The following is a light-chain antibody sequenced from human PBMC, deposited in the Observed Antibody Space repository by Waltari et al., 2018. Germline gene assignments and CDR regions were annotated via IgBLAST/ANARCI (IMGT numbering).Light chain of an antibody. J-gene: IGKJ2*01. CDR3: QQYNSWPPYT. Sequence: EIVMTQSPATLSVSPGERATLSCRASQGVSSNLAWYQQKPGQAPRLLIYGASSRATGISGRFSGSGSGTDFTLTISSLQSEDFAVYDCQQYNSWPPYTFGQGTKLQIK. CDR1: QGVSSN. CDR2: GAS. V-gene: IGKV3-15*01.